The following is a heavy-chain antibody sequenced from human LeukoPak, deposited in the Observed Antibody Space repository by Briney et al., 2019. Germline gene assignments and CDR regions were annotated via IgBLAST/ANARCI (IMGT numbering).Heavy chain of an antibody. CDR3: ARAHESSSYDY. D-gene: IGHD6-6*01. V-gene: IGHV4-34*01. CDR2: INHSGST. Sequence: SETLSLTCAVSGGSFSGYYWSWIRQPPGKELEWIGEINHSGSTNYNPSLKSRVTISVDTSKNQFSLKLSSVTAADTAVYYCARAHESSSYDYWGQGTLVTVSS. J-gene: IGHJ4*02. CDR1: GGSFSGYY.